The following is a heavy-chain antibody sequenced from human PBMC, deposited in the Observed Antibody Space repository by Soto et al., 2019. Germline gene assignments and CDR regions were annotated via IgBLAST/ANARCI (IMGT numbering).Heavy chain of an antibody. CDR1: GFTFSSYA. V-gene: IGHV3-30-3*01. Sequence: QVQLVESGGGVVQPGRSLRLSCAASGFTFSSYAMHWVRQAPGKGLEWVAVISYDGSNKYYADSVKGRFTISRDNSKNPLYLQRNSLRAEDTAVYYCARGRLVAAAGFWNYYFDYWGQGTLVTVSS. J-gene: IGHJ4*02. CDR3: ARGRLVAAAGFWNYYFDY. CDR2: ISYDGSNK. D-gene: IGHD6-13*01.